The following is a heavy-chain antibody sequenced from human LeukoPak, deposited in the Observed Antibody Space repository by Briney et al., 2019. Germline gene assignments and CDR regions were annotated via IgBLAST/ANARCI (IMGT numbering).Heavy chain of an antibody. CDR2: INPNSGGT. Sequence: ASVKVSCKASGYTFTGYYMHWVRQAPGQGLEWMGWINPNSGGTNYAQKFQGRVTMTRDTSISTAYMELSRLRSDDTAVYYCVRLAVQVSGSVYYYYMDVWGKGTTVTVSS. CDR1: GYTFTGYY. D-gene: IGHD3-22*01. J-gene: IGHJ6*03. CDR3: VRLAVQVSGSVYYYYMDV. V-gene: IGHV1-2*02.